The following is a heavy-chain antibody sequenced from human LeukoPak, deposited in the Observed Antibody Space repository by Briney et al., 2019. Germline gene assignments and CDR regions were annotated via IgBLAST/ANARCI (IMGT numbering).Heavy chain of an antibody. CDR2: IRYDGTTK. J-gene: IGHJ4*02. V-gene: IGHV3-30*02. Sequence: GGSLRLSCAASGFTFSSYGMHWVRQAPGKGLEWVAFIRYDGTTKYYADSVKGRFTSSRDNSKNTLYLQMNSLRAEDTAVYYCAKDEIFGSSWTFDYWGQGTLVTASS. D-gene: IGHD6-13*01. CDR3: AKDEIFGSSWTFDY. CDR1: GFTFSSYG.